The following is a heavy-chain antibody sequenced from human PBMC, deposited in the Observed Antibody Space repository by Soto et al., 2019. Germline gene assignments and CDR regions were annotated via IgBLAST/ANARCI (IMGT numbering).Heavy chain of an antibody. V-gene: IGHV3-7*01. CDR3: VCGGNFFIY. Sequence: EVQLVESGGGLVQPGGSLRLSCAASGFTFSTYWMTWVRQPPGKGLEWVANMDQDGSETYYVDSVRGRFTVSRDNAKKSLNLQMNRLRGEGTAVYFCVCGGNFFIYWGQGTLVTVSP. CDR1: GFTFSTYW. CDR2: MDQDGSET. J-gene: IGHJ4*02. D-gene: IGHD3-16*01.